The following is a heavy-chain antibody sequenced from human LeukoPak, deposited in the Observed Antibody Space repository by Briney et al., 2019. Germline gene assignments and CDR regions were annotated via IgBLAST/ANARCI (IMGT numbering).Heavy chain of an antibody. J-gene: IGHJ4*02. CDR1: GGSISSYY. D-gene: IGHD3-22*01. CDR2: IYYSGGT. CDR3: ARRGGDSSGNFHY. Sequence: SETLSLTCTVSGGSISSYYWSWIRQPPGKGLEWIGYIYYSGGTNYNPSLKSRVTISVDTSKKQFSLRLSSVTAADTAVYYCARRGGDSSGNFHYWGQGTLVTVSS. V-gene: IGHV4-59*08.